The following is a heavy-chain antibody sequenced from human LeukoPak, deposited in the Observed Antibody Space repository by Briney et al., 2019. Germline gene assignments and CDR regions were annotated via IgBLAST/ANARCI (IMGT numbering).Heavy chain of an antibody. CDR2: ISYDGSNK. J-gene: IGHJ4*02. V-gene: IGHV3-30*01. D-gene: IGHD3-22*01. CDR1: GFTFSSYA. CDR3: ARDGADYDSSGYDYVVLSRPLDY. Sequence: GGSLRLSCAASGFTFSSYAMHWVRQAPGKGLEWVAVISYDGSNKYYADSVKGRFTISRDNSKNTLYLQMNSLRAEDTAVYYCARDGADYDSSGYDYVVLSRPLDYWGQGTLVTVSS.